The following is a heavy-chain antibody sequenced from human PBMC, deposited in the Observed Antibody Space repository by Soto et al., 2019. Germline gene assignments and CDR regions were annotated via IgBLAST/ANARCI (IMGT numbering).Heavy chain of an antibody. Sequence: QEQLVESGGGAVQPGRSLRLSCAASGFSFSNFGMHWVCQAPGKGLEWVAVIWFDGSNKYYTDSVKGRFTISKDNSKNTVHLQMNSLRVEDTAVYYCARGAYTSTWKIYGMDVWGQGTTVTVSS. CDR3: ARGAYTSTWKIYGMDV. D-gene: IGHD3-16*01. V-gene: IGHV3-33*08. J-gene: IGHJ6*02. CDR2: IWFDGSNK. CDR1: GFSFSNFG.